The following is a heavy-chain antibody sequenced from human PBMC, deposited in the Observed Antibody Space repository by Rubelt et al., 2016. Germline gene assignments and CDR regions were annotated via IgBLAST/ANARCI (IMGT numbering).Heavy chain of an antibody. J-gene: IGHJ5*02. V-gene: IGHV1-69*01. Sequence: QVQLVQSGAEVKKPGSSVKVSCKASGGPFSSYAISWVRQAPGQGLEWMGGIIPIFGTADYAQKCRGGVTMTADESTSAAYMELSSLRSEDTAVYYCAREQQLVGGWFDPWGQGTLVTVSS. CDR1: GGPFSSYA. CDR3: AREQQLVGGWFDP. D-gene: IGHD6-13*01. CDR2: IIPIFGTA.